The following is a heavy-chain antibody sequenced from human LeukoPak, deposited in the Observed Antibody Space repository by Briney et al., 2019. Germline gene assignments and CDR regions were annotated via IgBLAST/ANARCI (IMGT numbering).Heavy chain of an antibody. J-gene: IGHJ4*02. CDR2: MNPNSGNT. Sequence: ASVKVSCTASGYTFTSYDINWVRQATGQGLEWMGWMNPNSGNTGYAQKFQGRVTITRNTSISTAYMELSRLRSDDTAVYYCAREYTVADYWGQGTLVTVSS. CDR1: GYTFTSYD. D-gene: IGHD5-12*01. CDR3: AREYTVADY. V-gene: IGHV1-8*03.